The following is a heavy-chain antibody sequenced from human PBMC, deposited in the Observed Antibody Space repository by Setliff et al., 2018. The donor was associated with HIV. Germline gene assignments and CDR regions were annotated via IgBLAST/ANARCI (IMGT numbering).Heavy chain of an antibody. CDR1: GFSFSSYW. V-gene: IGHV3-53*01. D-gene: IGHD4-17*01. CDR3: ARGVRTTVTIYYYYMDV. Sequence: GGSLRLSCAASGFSFSSYWMHWVRQAPGKGLEWVSVIYSGGSTYYADPVKGRFTISRDNSKNTLYLQMNSLRAEDTAVYYCARGVRTTVTIYYYYMDVWGKGTTVTVSS. CDR2: IYSGGST. J-gene: IGHJ6*03.